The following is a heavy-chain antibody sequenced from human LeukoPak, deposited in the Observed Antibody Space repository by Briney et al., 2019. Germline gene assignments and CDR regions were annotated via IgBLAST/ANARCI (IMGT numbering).Heavy chain of an antibody. CDR1: GFTFSSYS. D-gene: IGHD5-12*01. Sequence: GGSLTLSCAASGFTFSSYSMNWVRQAPGKGLEWVSYISSSNSTIYYADSVKGRFTISRDNANNSLYLQLNSLRAEDTAVYYCARDPRRWLRVTLFDNWGQGTLVTASS. J-gene: IGHJ4*02. V-gene: IGHV3-48*01. CDR3: ARDPRRWLRVTLFDN. CDR2: ISSSNSTI.